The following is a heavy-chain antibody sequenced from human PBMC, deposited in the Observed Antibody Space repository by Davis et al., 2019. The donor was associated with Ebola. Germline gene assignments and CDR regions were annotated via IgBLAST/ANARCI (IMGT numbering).Heavy chain of an antibody. J-gene: IGHJ4*02. Sequence: SVKVSCKASGFTFTSSAVQWVRQARGQRLEWIGWIVVGSGNTNYAQKFQERVTITRDMSTSTAYMELSSLRSEDTAVYYCAATEPKLRFLEWLPPGPGDYWGQGTLVTVSS. CDR2: IVVGSGNT. D-gene: IGHD3-3*01. CDR1: GFTFTSSA. V-gene: IGHV1-58*01. CDR3: AATEPKLRFLEWLPPGPGDY.